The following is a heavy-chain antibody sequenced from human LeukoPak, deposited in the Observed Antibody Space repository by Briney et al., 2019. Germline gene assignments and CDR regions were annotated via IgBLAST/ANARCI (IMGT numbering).Heavy chain of an antibody. D-gene: IGHD4-17*01. CDR1: GGSISSSNW. CDR2: IYYSGGT. V-gene: IGHV4-4*02. Sequence: SGTLSLTCAVSGGSISSSNWWSWVRQPPGKGLEWIGEIYYSGGTNYNPSLKSRVTISVDTSKNQFSLKLSSVTAADTAVYYCARGDYGDYLSWGQGTLVTVSS. CDR3: ARGDYGDYLS. J-gene: IGHJ4*02.